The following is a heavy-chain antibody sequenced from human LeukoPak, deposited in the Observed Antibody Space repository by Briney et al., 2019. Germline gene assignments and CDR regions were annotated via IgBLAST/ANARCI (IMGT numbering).Heavy chain of an antibody. CDR3: ARVATFAGSSGSYFAF. Sequence: GASVKVSCKASGYTFTGYYIHWVRQAPGQGLEWMGWFNPNSGGSDYAQKFQGRVTMTGDTSTDASIGTVYMELSRLTSDDTAVYYCARVATFAGSSGSYFAFWGQGTLVTVSS. D-gene: IGHD1-26*01. V-gene: IGHV1-2*02. CDR2: FNPNSGGS. J-gene: IGHJ4*02. CDR1: GYTFTGYY.